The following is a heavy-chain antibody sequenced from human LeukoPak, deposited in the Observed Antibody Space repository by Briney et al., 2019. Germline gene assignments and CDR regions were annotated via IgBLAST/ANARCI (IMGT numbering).Heavy chain of an antibody. CDR1: GYTFTSYG. Sequence: ASVKASCKASGYTFTSYGISWVRQAPGQGLEWMGWISAYNGNTNYAQKLQGRVTMTADTSTSTAYMELRSLRSDDTAVYYCARDQVGAARPYYYYGMDVWGQGTTVTVSS. CDR3: ARDQVGAARPYYYYGMDV. J-gene: IGHJ6*02. CDR2: ISAYNGNT. D-gene: IGHD6-6*01. V-gene: IGHV1-18*01.